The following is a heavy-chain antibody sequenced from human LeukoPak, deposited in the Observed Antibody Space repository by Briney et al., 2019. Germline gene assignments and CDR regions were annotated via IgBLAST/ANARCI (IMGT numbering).Heavy chain of an antibody. CDR1: RLTVSNND. D-gene: IGHD5-18*01. Sequence: PGGSLRLSCAASRLTVSNNDVSWVRQAPGKGLEWVSVIDIRGDTYYAETVKGRFTISRDKSKNTVSLQMDSLRAEDTAVYFCARRTGYGYGLDCWGQGTLVTVSS. J-gene: IGHJ4*02. V-gene: IGHV3-53*01. CDR3: ARRTGYGYGLDC. CDR2: IDIRGDT.